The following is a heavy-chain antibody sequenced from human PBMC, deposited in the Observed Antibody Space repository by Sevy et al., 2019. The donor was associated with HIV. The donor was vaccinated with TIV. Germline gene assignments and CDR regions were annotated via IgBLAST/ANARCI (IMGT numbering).Heavy chain of an antibody. J-gene: IGHJ4*02. CDR3: ARSAGEPRPDSASWCND. D-gene: IGHD6-6*01. CDR2: INQDGSAK. CDR1: GFTFSSYW. Sequence: GGSLRLSCAASGFTFSSYWMTWVRQAPGKGLEWVANINQDGSAKYSVEAVKGRMIISRGNANKSLYLLMNSLRVEDTALDYCARSAGEPRPDSASWCNDWGQGTLVTVSS. V-gene: IGHV3-7*01.